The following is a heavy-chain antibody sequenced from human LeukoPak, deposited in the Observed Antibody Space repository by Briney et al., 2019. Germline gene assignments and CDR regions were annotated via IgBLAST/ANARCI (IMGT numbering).Heavy chain of an antibody. CDR2: IYPDDSET. V-gene: IGHV5-51*01. D-gene: IGHD2-2*03. CDR1: GYSFSDYW. J-gene: IGHJ3*01. Sequence: GEFLKISCKASGYSFSDYWIGWVRHLPGKGLEWMTIIYPDDSETRYSPSLQGQVTISADKSINTVYLQWSSLKASDSGIYYCARQRGYRMTKDAFDVWGQGTKVTVSS. CDR3: ARQRGYRMTKDAFDV.